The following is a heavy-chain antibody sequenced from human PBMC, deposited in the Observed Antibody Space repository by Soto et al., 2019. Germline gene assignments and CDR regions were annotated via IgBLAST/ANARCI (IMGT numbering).Heavy chain of an antibody. V-gene: IGHV1-69*12. Sequence: QVQLVQSGAEVKKPGSSVKVSCKASGGTFSSHAMSWVRQAPGQGLEWMGGIIPIFGTANYAQKFQGRVTITADESTSSAYMELSSLRSEDTAVYYCARDATPLYSSSWLGEDYWGQGTLVTVSS. J-gene: IGHJ4*02. CDR1: GGTFSSHA. D-gene: IGHD6-13*01. CDR3: ARDATPLYSSSWLGEDY. CDR2: IIPIFGTA.